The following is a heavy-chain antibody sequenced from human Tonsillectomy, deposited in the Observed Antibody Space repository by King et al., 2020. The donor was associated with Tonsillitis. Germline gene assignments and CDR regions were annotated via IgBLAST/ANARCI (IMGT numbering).Heavy chain of an antibody. Sequence: VQLQESGPGLVKPSETLSLTGAVSGYSISSGYYWGWIRQPPGKGLEWIGSIYHSGSTYYKPSLKSRVTISLDTSKNHFSLKLSSVTAADTAVYYCARDDGDYYFDYWGQGTLVTVSS. D-gene: IGHD4-17*01. V-gene: IGHV4-38-2*02. J-gene: IGHJ4*02. CDR2: IYHSGST. CDR1: GYSISSGYY. CDR3: ARDDGDYYFDY.